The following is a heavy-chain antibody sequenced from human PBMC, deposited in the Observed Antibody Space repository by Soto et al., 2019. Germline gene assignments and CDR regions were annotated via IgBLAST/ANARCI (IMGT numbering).Heavy chain of an antibody. J-gene: IGHJ4*02. D-gene: IGHD2-2*03. CDR3: AKVGIGSFSHKHHFEH. V-gene: IGHV3-9*01. CDR2: ITWNSRVL. Sequence: EVQLVESGGRLVQPGRSLRLSCVGTGLNFDDFAMHWVRQAPGKGLEWVSGITWNSRVLAYADSVKGRFTISRDNARNSLYLQMDSLRDEDTALYYCAKVGIGSFSHKHHFEHWGQGTQVTVSS. CDR1: GLNFDDFA.